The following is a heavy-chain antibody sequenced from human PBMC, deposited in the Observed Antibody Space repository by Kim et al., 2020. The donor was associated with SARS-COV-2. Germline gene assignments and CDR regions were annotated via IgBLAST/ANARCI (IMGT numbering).Heavy chain of an antibody. D-gene: IGHD1-20*01. V-gene: IGHV1-18*01. J-gene: IGHJ3*02. CDR3: ARVVMDNWNDRTFDI. CDR2: ISAYNGNT. Sequence: ASVKVSCKASGYTFTSYGISWVRQAPGQGLEWMGWISAYNGNTNYAQKLQGRVTMTTDTSTSTAYMELRSLRSDDTAVYYCARVVMDNWNDRTFDIWGQGTMVTVSS. CDR1: GYTFTSYG.